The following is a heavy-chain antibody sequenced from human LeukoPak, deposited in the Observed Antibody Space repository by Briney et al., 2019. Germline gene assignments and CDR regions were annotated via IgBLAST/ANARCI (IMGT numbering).Heavy chain of an antibody. J-gene: IGHJ4*02. CDR2: ISSSSSYI. CDR3: ARDSSGWDFDY. V-gene: IGHV3-21*01. D-gene: IGHD6-19*01. CDR1: GFXFSSYS. Sequence: GGSLRLSCAASGFXFSSYSINWVRQAPGKGQEWVSHISSSSSYIYYADTVKGRFTISRDNAKNSLYLQMNTLRAEDTAVYYCARDSSGWDFDYWGQGTLVTVSS.